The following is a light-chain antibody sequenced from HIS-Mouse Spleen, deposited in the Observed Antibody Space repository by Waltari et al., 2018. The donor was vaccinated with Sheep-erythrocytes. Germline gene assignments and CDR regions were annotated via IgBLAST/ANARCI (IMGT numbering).Light chain of an antibody. V-gene: IGKV3-11*01. J-gene: IGKJ4*01. Sequence: EIVLTQSPATLSLSPGERAPLPCRASQSVSSYLAWYQQKPGQAPRLLIYDASNRATGIPVRFSGSGSGTDFTLTISSLEPEDFAVYYCQQRSNWPLTFGGGTKVEIK. CDR2: DAS. CDR3: QQRSNWPLT. CDR1: QSVSSY.